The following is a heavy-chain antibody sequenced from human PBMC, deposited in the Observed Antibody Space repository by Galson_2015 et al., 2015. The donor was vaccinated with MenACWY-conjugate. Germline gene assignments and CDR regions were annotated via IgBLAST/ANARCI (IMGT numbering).Heavy chain of an antibody. D-gene: IGHD6-19*01. CDR3: ARKSRESGGWNGCVGF. V-gene: IGHV3-30*03. CDR1: GFTFSSHG. J-gene: IGHJ4*02. CDR2: ISFDGSNE. Sequence: SLRLSCAASGFTFSSHGMHWVRQSPGKGLEWVAFISFDGSNEYYADSLKGRITISRDNAKNTLYLQVNNLRPEDSGVYFCARKSRESGGWNGCVGFWGQGTLVSVSS.